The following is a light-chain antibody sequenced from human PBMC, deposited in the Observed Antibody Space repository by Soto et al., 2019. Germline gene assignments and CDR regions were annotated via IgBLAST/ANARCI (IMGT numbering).Light chain of an antibody. J-gene: IGKJ2*01. CDR3: QQFGSSIPHT. V-gene: IGKV3-20*01. Sequence: EIVMTQSPGTLSLSPGERATISCRASQGIGSRYLAWYHQKSGQAPRLLIYVASSRATGIPDRFSGSGSGTDFTLTISRLEPEDFGVYYCQQFGSSIPHTFGQGTKLEIK. CDR1: QGIGSRY. CDR2: VAS.